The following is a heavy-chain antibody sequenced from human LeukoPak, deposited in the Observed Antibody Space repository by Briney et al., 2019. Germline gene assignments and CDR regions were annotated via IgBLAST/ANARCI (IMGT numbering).Heavy chain of an antibody. V-gene: IGHV1-18*01. CDR2: ISAYNGNT. D-gene: IGHD2-2*02. J-gene: IGHJ5*02. CDR3: ARDPGYCSSTSCYTWWGQEDWFDP. Sequence: ASVNVSCKASGYTFTSYGISWVRQAPGQGLEWMGWISAYNGNTNYAQKLQGRVTMTTDTSTSTAYMELRSLRSDDTAVYYCARDPGYCSSTSCYTWWGQEDWFDPWGQGTLVTVSS. CDR1: GYTFTSYG.